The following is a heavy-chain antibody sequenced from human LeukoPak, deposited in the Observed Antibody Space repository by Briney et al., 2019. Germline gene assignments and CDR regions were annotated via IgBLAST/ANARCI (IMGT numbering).Heavy chain of an antibody. Sequence: AASVKVSCKASGYTFTSYGISWVRQAPGQGLEWMGWISAYNGNTNYAQKLQGRVTMTTDTSTSTAYMELRSLSSDETAVYYCARASVYDFWSGYFPDAFDIWGQGTMVTVSS. V-gene: IGHV1-18*01. CDR1: GYTFTSYG. CDR3: ARASVYDFWSGYFPDAFDI. D-gene: IGHD3-3*01. CDR2: ISAYNGNT. J-gene: IGHJ3*02.